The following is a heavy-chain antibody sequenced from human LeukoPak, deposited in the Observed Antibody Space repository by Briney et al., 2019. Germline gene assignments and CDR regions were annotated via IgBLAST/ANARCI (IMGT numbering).Heavy chain of an antibody. CDR1: GGPISSYY. CDR3: ARAVRGHYYGPLDY. J-gene: IGHJ4*02. Sequence: SETLSLTCTVSGGPISSYYWSWIRQPPGKGLEWIGYIYYSGSTNYNPSLKSRVTISVDTSKNQFSLKLSSVTAADTAVYYCARAVRGHYYGPLDYWGQGTLVTVSS. V-gene: IGHV4-59*01. CDR2: IYYSGST. D-gene: IGHD3-10*01.